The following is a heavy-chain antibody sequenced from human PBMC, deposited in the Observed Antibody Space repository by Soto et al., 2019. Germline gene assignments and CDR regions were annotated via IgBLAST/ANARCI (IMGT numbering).Heavy chain of an antibody. CDR1: GGSISSYY. V-gene: IGHV4-59*08. J-gene: IGHJ6*03. D-gene: IGHD4-17*01. Sequence: SETLSLTCTVSGGSISSYYWSWIRQPPGKGLEWIGYIYYSGSTNYNPSLKSRVTISVDTSKNQFSLKLSSVTAADTAVYYCARGYYGDFLFYYYYYMDVWGKGTTVTVSS. CDR2: IYYSGST. CDR3: ARGYYGDFLFYYYYYMDV.